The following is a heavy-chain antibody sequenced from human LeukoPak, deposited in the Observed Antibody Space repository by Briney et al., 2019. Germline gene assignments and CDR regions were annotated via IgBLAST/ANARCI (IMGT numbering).Heavy chain of an antibody. D-gene: IGHD1-26*01. CDR2: ISSDGRNK. J-gene: IGHJ4*02. CDR3: ARDQWALDY. V-gene: IGHV3-30*04. CDR1: GFTFSSFA. Sequence: PGGSLRLSCAASGFTFSSFAMHCVRQAPGKGLEWVAVISSDGRNKYYVDSVQGRFTISRDNSKNTLYLQMNSLRPEDTAVYYCARDQWALDYWGQGTLVTVSS.